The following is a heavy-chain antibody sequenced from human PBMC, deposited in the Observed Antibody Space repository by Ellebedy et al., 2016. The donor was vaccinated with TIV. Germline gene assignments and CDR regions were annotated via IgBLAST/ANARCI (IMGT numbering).Heavy chain of an antibody. Sequence: LSLTCGTSGLSFSNAWMSWVRQAPGKGLEWVGRIKSKADGEEIDYAASVRGRFTISSDDSKNTVYLQMDGLQIEDTAMYFFVRDRYNVCSSPWFDPWGQGTLFTVSS. CDR2: IKSKADGEEI. D-gene: IGHD1-14*01. J-gene: IGHJ5*02. CDR1: GLSFSNAW. CDR3: VRDRYNVCSSPWFDP. V-gene: IGHV3-15*01.